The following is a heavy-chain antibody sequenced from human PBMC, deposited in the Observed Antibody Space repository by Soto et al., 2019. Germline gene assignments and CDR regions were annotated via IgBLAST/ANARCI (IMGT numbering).Heavy chain of an antibody. V-gene: IGHV3-33*03. J-gene: IGHJ6*02. D-gene: IGHD3-3*01. Sequence: HRVESGGGVVQHGGSLSLSCSATPSAFTFSDHGMHWVRQTPGKGLEWLAVSDGGNRYYADSVKGRFTISSNNSANTLCLQMNRMAGEDTCCYSCASSSRADFTLMVKNFYYGLDVWGHGTTDAVSS. CDR1: AFTFSDHG. CDR2: SDGGNR. CDR3: ASSSRADFTLMVKNFYYGLDV.